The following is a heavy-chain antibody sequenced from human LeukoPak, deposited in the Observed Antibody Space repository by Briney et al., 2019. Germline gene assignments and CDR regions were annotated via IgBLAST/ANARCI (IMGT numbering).Heavy chain of an antibody. CDR3: ARGGGPGDYDILTGYAF. CDR2: ISAYSGNT. J-gene: IGHJ4*02. V-gene: IGHV1-18*01. CDR1: GYTFTSYG. Sequence: ASVKVSCKASGYTFTSYGISWVRQAPGQGLEWMGWISAYSGNTNYAQKLQGRVTMTTDTSTSTAYMELRSLRSDDTAVYYCARGGGPGDYDILTGYAFWGQGTLVTVSS. D-gene: IGHD3-9*01.